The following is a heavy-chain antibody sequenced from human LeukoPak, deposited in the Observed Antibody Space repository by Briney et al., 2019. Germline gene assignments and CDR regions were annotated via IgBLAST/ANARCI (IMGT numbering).Heavy chain of an antibody. CDR3: ARFRPGIAAADAFDI. CDR2: IYYSGST. J-gene: IGHJ3*02. V-gene: IGHV4-59*11. CDR1: GGSISSHY. Sequence: SETLSLTCTVSGGSISSHYWSWIRQPPGKGLEWIGYIYYSGSTNYNPSLKSRVTISVDTSKNQFSLKLSSVTAADTAVYYCARFRPGIAAADAFDIWGQGTMVTVSS. D-gene: IGHD6-13*01.